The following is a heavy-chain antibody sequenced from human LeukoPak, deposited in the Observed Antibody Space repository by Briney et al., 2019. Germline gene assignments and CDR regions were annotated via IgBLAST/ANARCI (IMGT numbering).Heavy chain of an antibody. J-gene: IGHJ5*02. Sequence: SETLSLTCAVYGGSFSGYYWSWIRQPPGKGLEWIGEINHSGSTNYNPSFKSRVTISVDTSKNQFSLKLSSVTAADTAVYYCARGCGGWYDLHWFDPWGQGTLVTVSS. CDR1: GGSFSGYY. V-gene: IGHV4-34*01. CDR3: ARGCGGWYDLHWFDP. CDR2: INHSGST. D-gene: IGHD6-19*01.